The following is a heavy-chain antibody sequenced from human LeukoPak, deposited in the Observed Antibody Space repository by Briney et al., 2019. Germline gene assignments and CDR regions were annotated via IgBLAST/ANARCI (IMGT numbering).Heavy chain of an antibody. Sequence: GGSLRLSCAASGFTFSSYWMHWVRQAPGKGLVWVSRINSDGSSTSYADSVKGRFTISRDNAKNTLYLQMNSLRAEDTAVYYCARVPKRHIAAAGTVLDYWGQGTLVTVSS. V-gene: IGHV3-74*01. CDR3: ARVPKRHIAAAGTVLDY. CDR2: INSDGSST. D-gene: IGHD6-13*01. CDR1: GFTFSSYW. J-gene: IGHJ4*02.